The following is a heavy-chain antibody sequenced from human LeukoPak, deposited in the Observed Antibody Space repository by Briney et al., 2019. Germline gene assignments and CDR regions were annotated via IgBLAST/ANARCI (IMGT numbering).Heavy chain of an antibody. Sequence: PGGSLRLSCAASGFTFSSYGMHWVRQAPGKGLEWVAVIWYDGSNKYYADSVKGRFTISRDNSKNTLYLQMNSLRAEDTAVYYCARGGRALSRFDPWGQGTLVTVSS. V-gene: IGHV3-33*01. CDR3: ARGGRALSRFDP. J-gene: IGHJ5*02. CDR1: GFTFSSYG. D-gene: IGHD2-15*01. CDR2: IWYDGSNK.